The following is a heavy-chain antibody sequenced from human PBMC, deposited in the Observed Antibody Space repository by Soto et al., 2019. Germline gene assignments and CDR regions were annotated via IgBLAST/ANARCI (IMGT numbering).Heavy chain of an antibody. V-gene: IGHV4-30-4*01. Sequence: PSETLSLTCTVSGGSISSGDYYWSWIRQPPGKGLEWIGYIYYSGSTYYNPSLKSRVTISVDTSKNQFSLKLSSVTAADTAVYYCARYSSFYYYYGMDVWGQGTTVT. J-gene: IGHJ6*02. CDR3: ARYSSFYYYYGMDV. D-gene: IGHD6-6*01. CDR1: GGSISSGDYY. CDR2: IYYSGST.